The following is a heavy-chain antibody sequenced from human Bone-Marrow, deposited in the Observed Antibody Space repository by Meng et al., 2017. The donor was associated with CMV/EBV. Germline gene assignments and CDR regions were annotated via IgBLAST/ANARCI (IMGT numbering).Heavy chain of an antibody. Sequence: GSLRLSCAVSGASISSNSHHWGWLRQPPGQGLEWIGNIYNTGDTFYNPSLNNRVTFSKDTSKNQFSLRLDSVTAADTAVYFCARVRTQSNGWRPFDYWGPGTLVTVSS. CDR3: ARVRTQSNGWRPFDY. CDR2: IYNTGDT. V-gene: IGHV4-39*07. D-gene: IGHD6-19*01. CDR1: GASISSNSHH. J-gene: IGHJ4*01.